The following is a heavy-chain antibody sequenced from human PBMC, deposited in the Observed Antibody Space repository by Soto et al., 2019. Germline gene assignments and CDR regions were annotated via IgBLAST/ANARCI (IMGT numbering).Heavy chain of an antibody. V-gene: IGHV4-39*01. Sequence: SETLSLTCTVSGGSIYRSGYYWGWIRQPPGRGLEWIGNIDYNGVTYSNPSLKSRVTISRDTSKNQFSLKLTSVTAADTAMYYCGKVLVGATGHTDSDSWGPGTLVTVSS. D-gene: IGHD2-15*01. CDR3: GKVLVGATGHTDSDS. CDR1: GGSIYRSGYY. CDR2: IDYNGVT. J-gene: IGHJ4*02.